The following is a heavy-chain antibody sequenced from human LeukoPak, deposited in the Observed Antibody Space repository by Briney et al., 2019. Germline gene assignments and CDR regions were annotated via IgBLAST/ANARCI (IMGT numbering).Heavy chain of an antibody. V-gene: IGHV4-59*01. Sequence: SETLSLTCTVSGGSISSYYWSWIRQPPGKGLEWIGYIYYSGSTSYNPSLKSRVTISVDTSKSQFSLKLNSVTAADTAVYYCARGTAVTAISVFDYWGQGTLVTVSS. D-gene: IGHD2-21*02. J-gene: IGHJ4*02. CDR2: IYYSGST. CDR3: ARGTAVTAISVFDY. CDR1: GGSISSYY.